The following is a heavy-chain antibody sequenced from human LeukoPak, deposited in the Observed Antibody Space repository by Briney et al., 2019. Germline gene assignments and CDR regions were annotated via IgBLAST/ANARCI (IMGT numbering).Heavy chain of an antibody. V-gene: IGHV4-34*01. D-gene: IGHD4-23*01. J-gene: IGHJ6*02. CDR3: ARATGNSGGYYYYYGMNV. Sequence: PSETLSLTCAVYGGSFSGYYWSWIRQPPGKGLEWIGEINYSGSTNYNPSLKSRVTISVDTSKNQFSLKLSSVTAADTAVYYCARATGNSGGYYYYYGMNVWGQGTTVTVSS. CDR2: INYSGST. CDR1: GGSFSGYY.